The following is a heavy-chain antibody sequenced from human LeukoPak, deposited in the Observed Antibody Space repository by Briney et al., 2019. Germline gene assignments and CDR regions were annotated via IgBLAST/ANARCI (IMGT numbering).Heavy chain of an antibody. Sequence: SSETLSLTCTVSGGSISSYYWSWIRQPPGKGLEWIGYIDDSGSTYYSPPLKSRVTISVDTSKNQFSLKLSSVTAADTAVYYCARDLPDTFYGMDVWGQGTTVTVSS. V-gene: IGHV4-59*12. J-gene: IGHJ6*02. D-gene: IGHD1-14*01. CDR1: GGSISSYY. CDR2: IDDSGST. CDR3: ARDLPDTFYGMDV.